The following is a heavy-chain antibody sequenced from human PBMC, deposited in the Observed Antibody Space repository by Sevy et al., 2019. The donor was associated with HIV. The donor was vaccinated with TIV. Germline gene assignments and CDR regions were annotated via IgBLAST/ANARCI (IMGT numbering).Heavy chain of an antibody. V-gene: IGHV3-53*01. D-gene: IGHD6-13*01. CDR2: IYSGGST. Sequence: GGSLRLSCAASGFTVSSNYMSWVRQAPGKGLEWVSVIYSGGSTYYADSVKGRFTISRDNSKNTLYLQMNSLRAEDTAVYYCARDRIAAAGTYYYGMDVWGQGTTVTVSS. CDR1: GFTVSSNY. CDR3: ARDRIAAAGTYYYGMDV. J-gene: IGHJ6*02.